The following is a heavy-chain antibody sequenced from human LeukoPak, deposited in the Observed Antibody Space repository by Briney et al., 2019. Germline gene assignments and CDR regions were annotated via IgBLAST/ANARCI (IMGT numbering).Heavy chain of an antibody. V-gene: IGHV1-58*01. D-gene: IGHD1-26*01. CDR3: AAFSGSYSGMDV. CDR1: GFTFTSSA. Sequence: SVKVSCKASGFTFTSSAVQWVRQARGQRLEWIGWIVVGSGNTNYAQKFQERVTITRDTSTSTAYMELSSLRSEDTAVYYCAAFSGSYSGMDVWGQGTTVTVSS. J-gene: IGHJ6*02. CDR2: IVVGSGNT.